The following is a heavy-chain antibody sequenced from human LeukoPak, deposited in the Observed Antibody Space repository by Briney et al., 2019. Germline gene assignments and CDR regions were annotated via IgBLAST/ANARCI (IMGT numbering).Heavy chain of an antibody. CDR3: ARDLGHYGSSGGSFFDY. D-gene: IGHD6-13*01. J-gene: IGHJ4*02. CDR1: GFTFTSYG. V-gene: IGHV3-33*01. Sequence: GGSLRLSCAASGFTFTSYGFYWVRQAPGKGLEWVALIWYDGSKKYYADSVKGRFTISRDNSKSTLYLQMDTLRAEDTAVYHCARDLGHYGSSGGSFFDYWGQGTLVTVSS. CDR2: IWYDGSKK.